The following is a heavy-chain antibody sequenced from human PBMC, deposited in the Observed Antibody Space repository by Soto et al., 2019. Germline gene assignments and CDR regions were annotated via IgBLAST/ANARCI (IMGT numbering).Heavy chain of an antibody. D-gene: IGHD3-22*01. CDR1: GYTFTSYG. CDR3: ARDTYYYYSSGYYRYFQH. Sequence: ASVKVSCKASGYTFTSYGISWVRQAPGQGLEWMGWISAYNGNTNYAQKLQGRVTMTTDTSTSTAYMELRSLRSDDTAVYYCARDTYYYYSSGYYRYFQHWGQGNLVTVSS. CDR2: ISAYNGNT. V-gene: IGHV1-18*01. J-gene: IGHJ1*01.